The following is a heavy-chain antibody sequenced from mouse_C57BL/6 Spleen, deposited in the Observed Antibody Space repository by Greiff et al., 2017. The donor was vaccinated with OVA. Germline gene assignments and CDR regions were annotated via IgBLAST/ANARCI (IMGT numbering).Heavy chain of an antibody. CDR1: GYTFTSYW. J-gene: IGHJ4*01. CDR2: IDPSDSET. CDR3: AREGVYDGSRNYYAMDY. Sequence: QVQLQQPGAELVRPGSSVKLSCKASGYTFTSYWMHWVKQRPIQGLEWIGNIDPSDSETHYNQKFKDKATLTVDKSSSTAYMQLSSLTSEDSAVYDCAREGVYDGSRNYYAMDYWGQGTSVTVAS. D-gene: IGHD1-1*01. V-gene: IGHV1-52*01.